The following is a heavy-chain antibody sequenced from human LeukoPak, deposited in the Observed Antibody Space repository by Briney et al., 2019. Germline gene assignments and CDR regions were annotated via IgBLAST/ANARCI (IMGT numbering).Heavy chain of an antibody. CDR1: GYTFTGYY. Sequence: SVNVSCKASGYTFTGYYMHWVRQAPGQGLEWMGGIIPIFGTANYAQKFQGRVTITADESTSTAYMELSSLRSEDTAVYYCVGSYSSSAFDIWGQGTMVTVSS. CDR2: IIPIFGTA. D-gene: IGHD6-6*01. J-gene: IGHJ3*02. CDR3: VGSYSSSAFDI. V-gene: IGHV1-69*13.